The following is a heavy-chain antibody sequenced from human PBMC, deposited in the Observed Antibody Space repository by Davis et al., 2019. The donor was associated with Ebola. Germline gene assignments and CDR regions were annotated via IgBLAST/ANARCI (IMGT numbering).Heavy chain of an antibody. CDR3: AREYGDYDTYFDY. Sequence: SVKVSCKASGYTFTSYYMHWVRQAPGQGLEWMGGIIPIFGTANYAQKFQGRVTITADESTSTAYMELSSLRSEDTAVYYCAREYGDYDTYFDYWGQGTLVTVSS. CDR2: IIPIFGTA. J-gene: IGHJ4*02. CDR1: GYTFTSYY. D-gene: IGHD4-17*01. V-gene: IGHV1-69*13.